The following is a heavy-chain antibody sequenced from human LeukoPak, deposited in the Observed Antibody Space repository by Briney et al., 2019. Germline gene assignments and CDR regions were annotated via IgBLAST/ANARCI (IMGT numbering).Heavy chain of an antibody. J-gene: IGHJ4*02. CDR2: INHSGST. D-gene: IGHD3-22*01. Sequence: SETLSLTCAVHGGSFSGYYWSWIRQPPGKGLEWIGEINHSGSTNYNPSLKSRVTISVDTSKNQFSLKLSSVTAADTAVYYCARQIHYYDSSGYYLSPIDYWGQGTLVTVSS. CDR3: ARQIHYYDSSGYYLSPIDY. CDR1: GGSFSGYY. V-gene: IGHV4-34*01.